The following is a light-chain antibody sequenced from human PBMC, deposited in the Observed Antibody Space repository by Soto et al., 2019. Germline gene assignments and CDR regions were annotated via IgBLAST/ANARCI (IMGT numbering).Light chain of an antibody. Sequence: QPVLTQPASVTGSPGQSSTISCTGNSSDDGGYHYVSWYQQHPAKAPKLMIYDVSNPPSGVSNRFSVSKSGNTASLTISGLQAEDEADYYCSSYTSSSPCYGFGTGTKVMVL. CDR2: DVS. J-gene: IGLJ1*01. V-gene: IGLV2-14*01. CDR1: SSDDGGYHY. CDR3: SSYTSSSPCYG.